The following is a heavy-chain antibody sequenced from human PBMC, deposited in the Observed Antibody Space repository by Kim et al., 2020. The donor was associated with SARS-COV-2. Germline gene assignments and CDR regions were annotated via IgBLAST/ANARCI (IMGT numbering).Heavy chain of an antibody. CDR3: ARGVVATPTQNYYYGLDV. CDR1: GYTFTNYG. V-gene: IGHV1-18*01. Sequence: ASVKVSCKASGYTFTNYGINWVRQAPGQGLEWMGWISAYNGNTDYAQKLQGRVTMTTDTSTSTAYMELRSLRSDDTAVYYCARGVVATPTQNYYYGLDVWGQGTTVTVSS. D-gene: IGHD2-15*01. J-gene: IGHJ6*02. CDR2: ISAYNGNT.